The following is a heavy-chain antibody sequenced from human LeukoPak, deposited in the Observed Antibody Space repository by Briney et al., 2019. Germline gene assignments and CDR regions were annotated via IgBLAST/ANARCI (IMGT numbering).Heavy chain of an antibody. V-gene: IGHV3-23*01. D-gene: IGHD2-2*01. Sequence: GGSLRLSCAASGFTFSSYAMSWVRQAPGKGLEWVSAISGSGGSTYYADSVKGRFTISRDNSKNTLYLQMNSLRAEDTAVYYCAKESTVVVPAAMMGSFDYWGQGTLVTVSS. CDR1: GFTFSSYA. CDR3: AKESTVVVPAAMMGSFDY. J-gene: IGHJ4*02. CDR2: ISGSGGST.